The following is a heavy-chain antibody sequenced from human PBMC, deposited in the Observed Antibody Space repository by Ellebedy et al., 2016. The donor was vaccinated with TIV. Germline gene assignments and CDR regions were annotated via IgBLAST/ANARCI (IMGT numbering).Heavy chain of an antibody. CDR2: ISSSSSYT. J-gene: IGHJ5*02. Sequence: PGGSLRLSCAASGFTFSDYYMSWIRQAPGKGLEWVSYISSSSSYTNYADSVKGRFTISRDNAKDSLYLQMNSLRAEDTALYYCVRIDNYDLLRWFDPWGQGTLVLVSS. CDR3: VRIDNYDLLRWFDP. D-gene: IGHD3-9*01. V-gene: IGHV3-11*06. CDR1: GFTFSDYY.